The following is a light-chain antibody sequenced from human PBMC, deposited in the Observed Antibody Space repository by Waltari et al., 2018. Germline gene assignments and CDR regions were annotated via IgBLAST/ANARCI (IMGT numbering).Light chain of an antibody. J-gene: IGKJ4*01. CDR1: QSVNNY. CDR3: QQRSNWPLT. V-gene: IGKV3-11*01. Sequence: EIVLTQSPATLSLSPGERATLSCRASQSVNNYLAWYQQKPGQAPSLLIYDASNRATGIPARFSGSRSGTDFTLTISSLEPEDFAVYDCQQRSNWPLTFGGGTKVEIK. CDR2: DAS.